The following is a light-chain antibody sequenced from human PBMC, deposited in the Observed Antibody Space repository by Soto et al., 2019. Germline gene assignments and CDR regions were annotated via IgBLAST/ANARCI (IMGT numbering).Light chain of an antibody. CDR1: QDISNY. CDR3: QSYNSPPLT. CDR2: AAS. Sequence: DIQMTQSPSSLSASVGDRVTITCRASQDISNYLAWYQREPGKVPKLLIFAASTLQSGVPSRFSGSGSGTDFTLTISSLQPEDVATYFCQSYNSPPLTFGPGTKVDI. V-gene: IGKV1-27*01. J-gene: IGKJ3*01.